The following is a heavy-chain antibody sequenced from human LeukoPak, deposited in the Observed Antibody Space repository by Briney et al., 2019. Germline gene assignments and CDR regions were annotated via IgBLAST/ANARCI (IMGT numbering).Heavy chain of an antibody. J-gene: IGHJ4*02. CDR2: ISSNGVST. CDR3: VKAYDHSNYISDY. D-gene: IGHD4-11*01. Sequence: PGGSLRLSCSASGFSFSNYAMHWVRQAPGKGLEYVSGISSNGVSTYYADSMKGRFTISRDNSKNTLYLQMSSLRPEDTAVYYCVKAYDHSNYISDYWGQGTLVTVSS. CDR1: GFSFSNYA. V-gene: IGHV3-64D*09.